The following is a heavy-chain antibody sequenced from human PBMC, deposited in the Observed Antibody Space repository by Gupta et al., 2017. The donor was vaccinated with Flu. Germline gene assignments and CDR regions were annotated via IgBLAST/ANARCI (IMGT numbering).Heavy chain of an antibody. D-gene: IGHD6-19*01. J-gene: IGHJ4*02. CDR2: ISWNSGHI. V-gene: IGHV3-9*01. CDR3: TRGSGWYSANDF. CDR1: TFDDYA. Sequence: TFDDYAMHWVRQGPGKGLEWVSGISWNSGHIDYADSVKGRFTISRDNAKNSLYLQMNSLRTEDTALYYCTRGSGWYSANDFWGQGTLVTVSS.